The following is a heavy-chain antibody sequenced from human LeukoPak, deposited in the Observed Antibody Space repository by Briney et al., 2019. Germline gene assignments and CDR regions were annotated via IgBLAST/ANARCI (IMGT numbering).Heavy chain of an antibody. CDR2: IMPLFGTA. J-gene: IGHJ5*02. V-gene: IGHV1-69*05. CDR1: GGTFNNSA. Sequence: SVKVSCKTSGGTFNNSAISWVRQAPGQGLEWLGGIMPLFGTAGYAQKFQGRVTITKDESTRTVYLELTSLTSDVTAVYYCARDVHGDYGSGWFDPWGQGTLVSVSS. D-gene: IGHD4-17*01. CDR3: ARDVHGDYGSGWFDP.